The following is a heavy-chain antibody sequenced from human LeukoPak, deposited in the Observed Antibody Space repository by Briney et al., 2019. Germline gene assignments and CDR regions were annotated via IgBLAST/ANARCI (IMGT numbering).Heavy chain of an antibody. D-gene: IGHD1-14*01. CDR3: ARGRAPGRYHYYGMDV. Sequence: GASVKVSCKASGYTFTGYYMHWVRQAPGQGLEWMGWINPNSGGTNYAQKFQGRVTMTRDTSISTAYMELSRLRSDDTAVYYCARGRAPGRYHYYGMDVWGQGTTVTVSS. CDR2: INPNSGGT. CDR1: GYTFTGYY. V-gene: IGHV1-2*02. J-gene: IGHJ6*02.